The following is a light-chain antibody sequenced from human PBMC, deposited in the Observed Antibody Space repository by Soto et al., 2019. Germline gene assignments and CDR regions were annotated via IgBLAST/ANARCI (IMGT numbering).Light chain of an antibody. CDR1: SSNIGAGYD. CDR3: QPYASSRGGWV. J-gene: IGLJ3*02. V-gene: IGLV1-40*01. CDR2: GNS. Sequence: QSVLTQPPSVSGAPGQRVTISCTGSSSNIGAGYDVHWYQQLPGTAPKLLIYGNSNRPSGVPDRFSGSKSGTSASLAITGPEGEDGADYYPQPYASSRGGWVFGGGTKLTAL.